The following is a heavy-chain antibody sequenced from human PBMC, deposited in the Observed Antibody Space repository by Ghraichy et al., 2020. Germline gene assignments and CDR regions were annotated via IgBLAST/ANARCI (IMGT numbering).Heavy chain of an antibody. J-gene: IGHJ3*01. Sequence: GGSLRLSCAASGFSFRTYGMHWVRQAPGKGLEWVAIIRHDGSNKYYADSVKGRFAISRDNSRNTLDLQMNSLRAEDTAVYYCASYNLDGMDVWGQGTTVTVSS. CDR3: ASYNLDGMDV. D-gene: IGHD1-1*01. CDR1: GFSFRTYG. V-gene: IGHV3-30*02. CDR2: IRHDGSNK.